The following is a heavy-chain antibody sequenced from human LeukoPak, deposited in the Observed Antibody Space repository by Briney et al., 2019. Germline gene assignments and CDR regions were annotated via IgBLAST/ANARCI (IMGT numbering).Heavy chain of an antibody. CDR1: GYTFTSYG. Sequence: VSVKVSCKASGYTFTSYGISWVRQAPGQGLEWMGWISAYNGNTNYAQKLQGRVTMTTDTSTSTAYMELRSLRSDDTAVYYCARDYGDYNYYYYYGMDVWGQGTTVTVSS. D-gene: IGHD4-17*01. CDR3: ARDYGDYNYYYYYGMDV. CDR2: ISAYNGNT. J-gene: IGHJ6*02. V-gene: IGHV1-18*01.